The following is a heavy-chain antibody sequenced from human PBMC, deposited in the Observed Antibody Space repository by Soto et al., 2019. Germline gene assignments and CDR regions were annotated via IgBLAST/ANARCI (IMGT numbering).Heavy chain of an antibody. D-gene: IGHD3-10*01. V-gene: IGHV5-51*01. Sequence: EVQLVQSGAEVKKPGESLKISCKGSGYSFTSYWIGWVRQMPGKGLEWMGIIYPGDSDTRYSPSFQGQVTISADKSISTAYLQWSSLKASDTAMYYCARFTMVRGVITQTPNWFDPWGQGTLVTVSS. CDR3: ARFTMVRGVITQTPNWFDP. CDR2: IYPGDSDT. CDR1: GYSFTSYW. J-gene: IGHJ5*02.